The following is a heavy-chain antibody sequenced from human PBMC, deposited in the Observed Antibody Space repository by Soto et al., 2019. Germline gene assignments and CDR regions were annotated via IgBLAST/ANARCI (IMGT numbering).Heavy chain of an antibody. CDR2: ISRSSTGI. D-gene: IGHD3-10*01. Sequence: EVQLVESGGGLVQPGGALRLSCGASGFTFSLYSMSWVRQAPGKGLEWVSYISRSSTGIHYADSVKGRFTISRDDVTNSMYLQMNSLRDGDTAVYYCARAVTWGLDAWGQGTTVSISS. CDR1: GFTFSLYS. CDR3: ARAVTWGLDA. V-gene: IGHV3-48*02. J-gene: IGHJ6*01.